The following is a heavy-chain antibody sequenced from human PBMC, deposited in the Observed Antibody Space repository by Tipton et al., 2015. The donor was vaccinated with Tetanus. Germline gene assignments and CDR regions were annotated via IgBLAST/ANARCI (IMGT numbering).Heavy chain of an antibody. Sequence: TLSLTCTVSGASFSSGDYYWSWIRKPPGKDLEWIGYIYQTGTTYYNPSLKGRVTISMDRSKNQFSLKLSSVTAADTAVYYCARGTGDYWGQGTLVTVSS. CDR2: IYQTGTT. CDR1: GASFSSGDYY. CDR3: ARGTGDY. V-gene: IGHV4-30-4*01. J-gene: IGHJ4*02. D-gene: IGHD1-14*01.